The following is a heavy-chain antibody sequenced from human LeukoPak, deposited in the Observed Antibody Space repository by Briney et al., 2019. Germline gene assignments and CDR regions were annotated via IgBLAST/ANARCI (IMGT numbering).Heavy chain of an antibody. D-gene: IGHD4-23*01. Sequence: HPGGSLRLSCAVSGFTFSSYWMHWVRQAPGKGLVWVSRIDRDGSRINYADSVKGRFTISRDNGKNTLFLQTNSLRAEDAAVYYCVRGNDYGGPHYWGQGTLVTVSS. J-gene: IGHJ4*02. V-gene: IGHV3-74*01. CDR1: GFTFSSYW. CDR2: IDRDGSRI. CDR3: VRGNDYGGPHY.